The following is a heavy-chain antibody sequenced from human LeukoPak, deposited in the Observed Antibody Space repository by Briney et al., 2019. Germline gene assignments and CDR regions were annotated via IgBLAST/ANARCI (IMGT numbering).Heavy chain of an antibody. CDR2: IRYEGSKK. CDR3: AKDGKHAEMATITHYYYYMDV. D-gene: IGHD5-24*01. CDR1: GFPFSSYW. J-gene: IGHJ6*03. Sequence: GGSLRLSCAASGFPFSSYWMSWVRQAPGKGLEWVAFIRYEGSKKYYADSVKGRFTISRDNSKNTLYLQMNSLRAEDTAVYYCAKDGKHAEMATITHYYYYMDVWGKGTTVTVSS. V-gene: IGHV3-30*02.